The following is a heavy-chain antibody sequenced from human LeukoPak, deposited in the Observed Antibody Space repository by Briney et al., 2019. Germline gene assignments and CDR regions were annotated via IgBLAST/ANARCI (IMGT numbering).Heavy chain of an antibody. D-gene: IGHD2-8*01. Sequence: ASVKVSCKVSGYTLTELSMHWVRQAPGKGLEWMGGFDPEDGETIYAQKFQGRVTMTEDTSTDTAYMELSSLRSEDTAVCYCATDRSLIGHHHYDYWGQGTLVTVSS. CDR3: ATDRSLIGHHHYDY. CDR2: FDPEDGET. J-gene: IGHJ4*02. V-gene: IGHV1-24*01. CDR1: GYTLTELS.